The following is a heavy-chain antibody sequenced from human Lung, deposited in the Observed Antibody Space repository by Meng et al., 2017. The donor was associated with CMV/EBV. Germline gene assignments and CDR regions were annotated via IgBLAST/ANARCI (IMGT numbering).Heavy chain of an antibody. CDR1: GYTFMNYH. CDR3: ARSTDSGKDNDYFQY. CDR2: IDPSDGTK. J-gene: IGHJ1*01. D-gene: IGHD1-26*01. Sequence: LLQSGAEGEESGASVPVSCKASGYTFMNYHIHWIRKAPGQGLEWMGIIDPSDGTKNYARKFQGRVTMTRDTSRSTVYIELSSLRSGDTAVYYCARSTDSGKDNDYFQYCGQGTLVTVSS. V-gene: IGHV1-46*01.